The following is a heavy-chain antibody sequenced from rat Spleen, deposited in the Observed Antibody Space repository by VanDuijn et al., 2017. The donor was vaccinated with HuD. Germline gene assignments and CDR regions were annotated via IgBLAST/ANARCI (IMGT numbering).Heavy chain of an antibody. CDR3: TTDRLGADYFDY. CDR1: GFTFSNYY. D-gene: IGHD5-1*01. V-gene: IGHV5-27*01. J-gene: IGHJ2*01. Sequence: EVQLVESGGGLVQPGRSLKLSCAASGFTFSNYYMAWVRQAPTKGLEWVAYISTGGGVTYYGDSVKGRFTISRDNAYSTLYLQMDSLRPEDTATYYCTTDRLGADYFDYWGQGVMVTVSS. CDR2: ISTGGGVT.